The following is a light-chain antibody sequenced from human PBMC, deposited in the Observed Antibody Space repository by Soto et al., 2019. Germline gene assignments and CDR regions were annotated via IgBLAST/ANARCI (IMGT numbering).Light chain of an antibody. CDR2: LGS. J-gene: IGKJ3*01. CDR3: MQDLQSRFT. V-gene: IGKV2-28*01. Sequence: DIVMTQSPLSLPVTPGEPSSISCRSSPSLLHSNGYNYVDWYLQKPGQSPQLLIYLGSNRAAGVPDRFSCRGSGNDFTLKSSRVEAEDGGVYYCMQDLQSRFTFGPGPKVDIK. CDR1: PSLLHSNGYNY.